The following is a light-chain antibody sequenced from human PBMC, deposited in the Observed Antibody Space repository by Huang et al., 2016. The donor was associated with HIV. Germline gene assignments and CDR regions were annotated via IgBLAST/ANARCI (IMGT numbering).Light chain of an antibody. CDR1: QTISSW. CDR2: KAS. V-gene: IGKV1-5*03. J-gene: IGKJ2*01. Sequence: DIQMTQSPSTLSASIGDRVTITCRASQTISSWLAWYQQKPGQAPKLLIYKASNLESGVPSRLSGRGSETDFTLTISSLQPDDSATYYCQQYKSYPYTFGQGTKLEIK. CDR3: QQYKSYPYT.